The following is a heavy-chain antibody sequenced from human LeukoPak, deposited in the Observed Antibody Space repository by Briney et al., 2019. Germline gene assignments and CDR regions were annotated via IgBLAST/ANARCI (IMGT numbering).Heavy chain of an antibody. CDR3: ASGDYGDLVNAFDI. CDR1: GGSFSGYY. CDR2: INHSGGT. V-gene: IGHV4-34*01. Sequence: SETLSLTCAVYGGSFSGYYWSWIRQPPGKGLEWIGEINHSGGTNYNPSLKSRVTISLDTSKNHFSLKLTSVTAADTAVYYCASGDYGDLVNAFDIWGQGTMVTVSS. D-gene: IGHD4-17*01. J-gene: IGHJ3*02.